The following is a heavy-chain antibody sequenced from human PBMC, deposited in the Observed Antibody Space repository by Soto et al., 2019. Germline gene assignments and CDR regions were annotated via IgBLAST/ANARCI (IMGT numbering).Heavy chain of an antibody. CDR1: GYTFTSYG. CDR2: ISAYNGNT. J-gene: IGHJ4*02. D-gene: IGHD5-18*01. CDR3: AREIPGYSYGYYFDY. V-gene: IGHV1-18*01. Sequence: GASVKVSCKASGYTFTSYGISWVRQAPGQGLEWMGWISAYNGNTNYAQKFQGRVTMSTDTSTSTAYLELKSLKSDDTAVYYCAREIPGYSYGYYFDYWGQGTLVTVSS.